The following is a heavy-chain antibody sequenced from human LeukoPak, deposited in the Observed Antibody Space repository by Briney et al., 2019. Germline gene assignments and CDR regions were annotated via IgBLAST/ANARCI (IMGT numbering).Heavy chain of an antibody. CDR1: GFTFSSYA. D-gene: IGHD3-10*01. Sequence: GGSLRLSCAASGFTFSSYAMSWVRQAPGKGLEWVSAISGSGGSTYYADSVKGRFTISRDNSKNTLYLQMNSLRAEDTAVYYCAKGNHPYGSGSYYPYYFGYWGQGTLVTVSS. CDR2: ISGSGGST. J-gene: IGHJ4*02. CDR3: AKGNHPYGSGSYYPYYFGY. V-gene: IGHV3-23*01.